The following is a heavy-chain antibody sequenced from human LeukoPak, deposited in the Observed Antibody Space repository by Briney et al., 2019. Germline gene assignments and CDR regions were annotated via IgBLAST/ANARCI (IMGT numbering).Heavy chain of an antibody. Sequence: GESLKISCKGSGYSFTSYWIGGLRHMPGKGLEWMGIIYPGDYDTRYSPSFRGKVTISADKSISTAYLQWSSLKASDTAMYYCARQNGKIAVAGYWGQGTLVTVSS. V-gene: IGHV5-51*01. CDR1: GYSFTSYW. CDR2: IYPGDYDT. J-gene: IGHJ4*02. D-gene: IGHD6-19*01. CDR3: ARQNGKIAVAGY.